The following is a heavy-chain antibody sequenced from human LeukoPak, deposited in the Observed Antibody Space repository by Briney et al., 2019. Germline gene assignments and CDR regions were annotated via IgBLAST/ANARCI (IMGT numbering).Heavy chain of an antibody. Sequence: VGSLRPSCAASGFTFSSYSMNWVRQAPGNGLEWLSAISGSGVSTYYADHVKGRFTISRDNSKNPLYLQMNSLRAEDTAVYYCDKKTHGGEQQLEYYYYMDVWGKGTTVTVSS. J-gene: IGHJ6*03. CDR1: GFTFSSYS. V-gene: IGHV3-23*01. CDR3: DKKTHGGEQQLEYYYYMDV. CDR2: ISGSGVST. D-gene: IGHD6-13*01.